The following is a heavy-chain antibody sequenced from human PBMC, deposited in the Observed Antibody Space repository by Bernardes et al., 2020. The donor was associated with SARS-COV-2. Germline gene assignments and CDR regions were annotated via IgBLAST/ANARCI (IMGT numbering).Heavy chain of an antibody. CDR1: GYTFTGYY. J-gene: IGHJ4*02. V-gene: IGHV1-2*02. CDR2: INPKSGGT. CDR3: ARDLGDGYDYILSFDY. Sequence: ASVKVSCKASGYTFTGYYMHWVRQAPGQGLEWMGWINPKSGGTNYAQKFQGRVTMTRDTSISTAYMELSRLRSDDTAVYYCARDLGDGYDYILSFDYWGQGTLVTVSS. D-gene: IGHD5-12*01.